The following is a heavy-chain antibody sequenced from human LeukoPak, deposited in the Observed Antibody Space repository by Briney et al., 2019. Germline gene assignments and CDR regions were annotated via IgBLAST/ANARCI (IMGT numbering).Heavy chain of an antibody. CDR1: GFTCISYA. V-gene: IGHV3-30-3*01. CDR3: ARDLKRGILLWFGELLYPPSYGMDV. CDR2: ISYDGSNK. D-gene: IGHD3-10*01. J-gene: IGHJ6*02. Sequence: GGSLRLSCAASGFTCISYAMHWVRQAPGKGLEWVAVISYDGSNKYYADSVKGRFTISRDNSKNTLYLQMNSLRAEDTAVYYCARDLKRGILLWFGELLYPPSYGMDVWGQGTTVTVSS.